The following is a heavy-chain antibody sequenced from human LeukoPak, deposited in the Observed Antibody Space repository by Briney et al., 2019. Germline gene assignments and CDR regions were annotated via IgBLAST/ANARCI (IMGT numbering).Heavy chain of an antibody. CDR1: GFTLGSYW. J-gene: IGHJ4*02. D-gene: IGHD3-22*01. Sequence: GGSLRLSCAASGFTLGSYWMHWVRQAPGKGLVWVSRIKSDGDGSGTTYADSVKGRFTISGDNAKNSLYLQMNSLRAEDTAVYYCARALTKDSGGSSVLYWGQGTLVTVSS. V-gene: IGHV3-74*01. CDR3: ARALTKDSGGSSVLY. CDR2: IKSDGDGSGT.